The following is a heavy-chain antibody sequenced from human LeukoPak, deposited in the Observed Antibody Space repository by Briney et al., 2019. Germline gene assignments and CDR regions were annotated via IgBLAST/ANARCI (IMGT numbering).Heavy chain of an antibody. CDR1: GFTFSNYN. CDR3: ANGDIAAAGNYYYYGMDV. V-gene: IGHV3-23*01. CDR2: ISGSGGST. J-gene: IGHJ6*02. Sequence: PGGSLGLSCAASGFTFSNYNMNWVRQAPGKGLEWVSAISGSGGSTYYADSVKGRFTISRDNSKNTLYLQMNSLRAEDTAVYYCANGDIAAAGNYYYYGMDVWGQGTTVTVSS. D-gene: IGHD6-13*01.